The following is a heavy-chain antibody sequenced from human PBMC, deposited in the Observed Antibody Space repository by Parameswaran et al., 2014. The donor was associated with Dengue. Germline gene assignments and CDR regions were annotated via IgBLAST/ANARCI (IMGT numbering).Heavy chain of an antibody. Sequence: WVRQAPGQGLEWMGWMNPNSGNTGYAQKFQGRVTMTRNTSISTAYMELSSLRSEDTAVYYCARGRRSSSWYYFDYWGQGTLVTVSS. V-gene: IGHV1-8*01. CDR3: ARGRRSSSWYYFDY. J-gene: IGHJ4*02. D-gene: IGHD6-13*01. CDR2: MNPNSGNT.